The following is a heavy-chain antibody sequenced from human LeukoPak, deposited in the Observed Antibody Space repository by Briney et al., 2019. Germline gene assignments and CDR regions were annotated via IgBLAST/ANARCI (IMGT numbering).Heavy chain of an antibody. Sequence: PSETLSLTCTVSGGSISSSSYYWGWIRQPPGKGLEWIGSIYYSGSTYYNPSLKSRVTISVGTSKNQFSLKLSSVTAADTAVYYCARVRIVATMYDAFDIWGPGTRVTVSS. D-gene: IGHD5-12*01. J-gene: IGHJ3*02. V-gene: IGHV4-39*07. CDR1: GGSISSSSYY. CDR2: IYYSGST. CDR3: ARVRIVATMYDAFDI.